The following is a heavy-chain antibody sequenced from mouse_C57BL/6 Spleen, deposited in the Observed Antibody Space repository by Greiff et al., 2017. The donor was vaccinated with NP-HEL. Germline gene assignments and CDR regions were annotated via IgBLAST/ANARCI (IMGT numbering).Heavy chain of an antibody. D-gene: IGHD1-1*01. CDR3: ARTYYGSSYIYAMDY. Sequence: EVKLMESGGGLVKPGGSLKLSCAASGFTFSDYGMHWVRQAPEKGLEWVAYISSGSSTIYYADTVKGRFTISRDNAKNTLFLQMTSLRSEDTAMYYCARTYYGSSYIYAMDYWGQGTSVTVSS. CDR1: GFTFSDYG. V-gene: IGHV5-17*01. J-gene: IGHJ4*01. CDR2: ISSGSSTI.